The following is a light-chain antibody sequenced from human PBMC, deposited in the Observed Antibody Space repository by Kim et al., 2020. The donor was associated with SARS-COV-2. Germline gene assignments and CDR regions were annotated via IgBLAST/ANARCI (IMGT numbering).Light chain of an antibody. CDR3: QSYNRSNVV. J-gene: IGLJ2*01. CDR1: SGSIDDNY. Sequence: NFMLTQPHSVSESPGKTITISCTRSSGSIDDNYVQWYQQRPGGVPIIVIYEDDQRPSGVSDRFSGSIDKSSNSASLTISGLKTEDEADYYCQSYNRSNVVFGGGTQLTVL. CDR2: EDD. V-gene: IGLV6-57*04.